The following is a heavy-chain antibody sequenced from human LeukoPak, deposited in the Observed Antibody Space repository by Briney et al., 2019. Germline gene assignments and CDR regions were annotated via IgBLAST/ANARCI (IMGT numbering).Heavy chain of an antibody. J-gene: IGHJ4*02. CDR3: ATLGRYSSGWGIDY. V-gene: IGHV4-39*07. CDR1: GGSISSGGYY. CDR2: IYHSGST. D-gene: IGHD6-19*01. Sequence: PSQTLSLTCTVSGGSISSGGYYWGWIRQPPGKGLEWIGSIYHSGSTYYNPSLKSRVTISVDTSKNQFSLKLSSVTAADTAVYYCATLGRYSSGWGIDYWGQGTLVTVSS.